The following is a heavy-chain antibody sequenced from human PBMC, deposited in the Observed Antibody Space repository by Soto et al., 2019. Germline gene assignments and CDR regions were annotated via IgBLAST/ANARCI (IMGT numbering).Heavy chain of an antibody. CDR3: ARVGYSQWDYYYYYMDV. Sequence: QVQLQESGPGLVKPSETLSLTCTVSGGSISSYYWSWIRQPPGKGLEWIGYIYYSGSTNYNPSLKSRVTISVDTSKNQCSLKLSSVTAADTAVYYCARVGYSQWDYYYYYMDVWGKGTTVTVSS. D-gene: IGHD4-4*01. J-gene: IGHJ6*03. V-gene: IGHV4-59*01. CDR1: GGSISSYY. CDR2: IYYSGST.